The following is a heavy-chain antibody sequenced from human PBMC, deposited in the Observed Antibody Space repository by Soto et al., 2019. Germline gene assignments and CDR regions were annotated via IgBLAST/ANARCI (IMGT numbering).Heavy chain of an antibody. CDR3: ARTSRFDY. V-gene: IGHV4-34*01. D-gene: IGHD6-6*01. CDR1: GGSFSGYY. Sequence: QVQVQQWGAGLLKPSETLSLTCAVYGGSFSGYYWSWIRQPPGKGLEWIGEINHSGSTNYSPSLNSRVTISVDTSKNQFSLKLSSVTAAATAVYYCARTSRFDYWGQGTLVTVSS. CDR2: INHSGST. J-gene: IGHJ4*02.